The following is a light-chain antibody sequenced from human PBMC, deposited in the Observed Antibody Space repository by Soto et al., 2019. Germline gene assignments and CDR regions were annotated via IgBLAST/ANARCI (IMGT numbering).Light chain of an antibody. CDR1: QSISSK. V-gene: IGKV3-15*01. CDR2: DAS. Sequence: IEMTQSPATLSVSLGERATLSCRASQSISSKLAWYQRRPGQAPRLLIYDASTRASGVPARFSGSGSGTEFTLTISSLQSEDFAVYYCQQRSNWPRTFGPGTKVDIK. CDR3: QQRSNWPRT. J-gene: IGKJ3*01.